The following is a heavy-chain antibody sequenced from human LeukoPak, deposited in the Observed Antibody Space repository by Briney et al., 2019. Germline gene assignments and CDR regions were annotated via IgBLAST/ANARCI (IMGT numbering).Heavy chain of an antibody. V-gene: IGHV3-66*01. CDR1: GFTVSSNY. D-gene: IGHD3-16*01. CDR3: ASSLYYDYVWGSPPGGFDY. Sequence: GGSLRLSCAASGFTVSSNYMSWVRQAPGKGLEWVSVIYSGGSIYYADSVKGRFTISRDNSKNTLYLQMNSLRAEDTAVYYCASSLYYDYVWGSPPGGFDYWGQGTLVTVSS. CDR2: IYSGGSI. J-gene: IGHJ4*02.